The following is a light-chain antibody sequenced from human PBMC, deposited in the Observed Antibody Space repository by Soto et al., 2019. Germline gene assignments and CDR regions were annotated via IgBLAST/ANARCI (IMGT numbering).Light chain of an antibody. Sequence: EVVMTQSPVTLSVSPGDRATLSCRASQSVSSNLAWFQQKLGRAPRLLMYGASTRATDVPARFSGSGSGTEFNLTLSSLQSEDFAVYFCQQYSLWPKTFGQGTRVEIK. J-gene: IGKJ1*01. V-gene: IGKV3-15*01. CDR2: GAS. CDR1: QSVSSN. CDR3: QQYSLWPKT.